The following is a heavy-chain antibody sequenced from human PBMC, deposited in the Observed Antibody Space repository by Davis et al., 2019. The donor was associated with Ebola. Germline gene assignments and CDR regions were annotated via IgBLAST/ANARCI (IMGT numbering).Heavy chain of an antibody. D-gene: IGHD3-22*01. J-gene: IGHJ3*02. CDR1: GGSMSPYY. Sequence: SETLSLTCTVSGGSMSPYYWSWIRQPPGKGLEWIGYIYYSGSTNYNPSLKSRVTISVDTSKNQFSLKLSSVTAADTAVYYCAREGGYYYDSSGYYALDAFDIWGQGTMVTVSS. V-gene: IGHV4-59*01. CDR2: IYYSGST. CDR3: AREGGYYYDSSGYYALDAFDI.